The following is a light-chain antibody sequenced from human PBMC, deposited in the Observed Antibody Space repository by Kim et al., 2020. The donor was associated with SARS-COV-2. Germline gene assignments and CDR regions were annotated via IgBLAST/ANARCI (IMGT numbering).Light chain of an antibody. CDR2: ENF. V-gene: IGLV3-1*01. Sequence: VSPGQAANIACCGDDLGDKYVCWYLQKPGQPPVLLIYENFKRPSGIPERFSGANSGNTATLTISGTQAMDEADYYCQAWHSDSMVFGGGTQLTVL. CDR1: DLGDKY. CDR3: QAWHSDSMV. J-gene: IGLJ3*02.